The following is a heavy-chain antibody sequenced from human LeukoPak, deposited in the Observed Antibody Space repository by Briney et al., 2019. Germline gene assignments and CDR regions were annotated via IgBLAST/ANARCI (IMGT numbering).Heavy chain of an antibody. Sequence: SETLSLTCTVSGGSISSYYWSWIRQPPGKGLEWIGYIYYSGTTNYNPSLKSRVTISVDTSKNQFSLKLSSVTADATAVYYCARGYSSGWYVYWGQGTLVTVSS. V-gene: IGHV4-59*12. CDR1: GGSISSYY. J-gene: IGHJ4*02. CDR3: ARGYSSGWYVY. CDR2: IYYSGTT. D-gene: IGHD6-19*01.